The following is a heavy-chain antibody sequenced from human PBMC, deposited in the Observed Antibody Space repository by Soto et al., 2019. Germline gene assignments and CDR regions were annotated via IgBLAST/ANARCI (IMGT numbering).Heavy chain of an antibody. CDR3: ARDGLYAGLGRYSHGSSPPRYYGMDV. D-gene: IGHD5-18*01. J-gene: IGHJ6*02. CDR2: ISSYNDNT. V-gene: IGHV1-18*01. Sequence: QVQLVQSGAEVKKPGASVKVSCKASGYTFTTYGISWVRQAPGQGLEWMGWISSYNDNTNYAQKLQGRVTMTTDTSTSPGYVGXXXLXXDDTAVYYCARDGLYAGLGRYSHGSSPPRYYGMDVWGQGTTVTVSS. CDR1: GYTFTTYG.